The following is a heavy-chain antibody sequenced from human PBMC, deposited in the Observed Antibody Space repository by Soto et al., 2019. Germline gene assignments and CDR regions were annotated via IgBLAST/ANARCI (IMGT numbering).Heavy chain of an antibody. CDR3: ARHRGTNYYDSSGYHYYYYGMDV. Sequence: GESLKISCKGSGYSFTSYWIGWVRQMPGKGLEWMGIIYPGDSDTRYSPSFQGQVTISADKSISTAYLQWSSLKASDTAMYYCARHRGTNYYDSSGYHYYYYGMDVWGQGTTVTVSS. CDR2: IYPGDSDT. V-gene: IGHV5-51*01. D-gene: IGHD3-22*01. CDR1: GYSFTSYW. J-gene: IGHJ6*02.